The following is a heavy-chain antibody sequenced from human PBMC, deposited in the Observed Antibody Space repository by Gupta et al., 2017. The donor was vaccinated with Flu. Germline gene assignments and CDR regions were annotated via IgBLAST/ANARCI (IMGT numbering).Heavy chain of an antibody. CDR2: INHSGST. V-gene: IGHV4-34*01. CDR3: ARHTYYDILTGLWEVDP. CDR1: GGSFSGYY. Sequence: QLQLQQWGAGLLKPSETLSLTCAVYGGSFSGYYWSWIRQPPGKGLEWIGEINHSGSTNYNPSLKSRVTISVDTSKNQFSLKLSSVTAADTAVYYCARHTYYDILTGLWEVDPWGQGTLVTVSS. D-gene: IGHD3-9*01. J-gene: IGHJ5*02.